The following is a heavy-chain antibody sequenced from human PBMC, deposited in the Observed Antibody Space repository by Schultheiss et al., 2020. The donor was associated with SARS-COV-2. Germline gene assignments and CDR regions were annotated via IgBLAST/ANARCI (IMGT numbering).Heavy chain of an antibody. Sequence: ASVKVSCKASGYTFTGYYMHWVRQAPGQGLEWMGWINPNSGGTNYAQKFQGRVTMTRDTSISTAYMELSRLRSDDTAVYYCARGTQLPNNYYYYGMDVWGELATVKVSS. J-gene: IGHJ6*04. CDR3: ARGTQLPNNYYYYGMDV. V-gene: IGHV1-2*02. D-gene: IGHD1-1*01. CDR2: INPNSGGT. CDR1: GYTFTGYY.